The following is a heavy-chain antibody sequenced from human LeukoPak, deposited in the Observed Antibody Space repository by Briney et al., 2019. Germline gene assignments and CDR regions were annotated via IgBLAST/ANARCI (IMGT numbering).Heavy chain of an antibody. J-gene: IGHJ4*02. V-gene: IGHV4-59*01. CDR2: IYYTGAT. D-gene: IGHD5-18*01. CDR3: ARAGYSYGTGYYFDY. Sequence: PSETLSLTCTVSGGSLSSYYWSWIRLPPGKGLEWIGYIYYTGATYYNPSLKSRVTISLDTSKNQFSLKLSSVTAADAAVYYCARAGYSYGTGYYFDYWGQGALVTVSS. CDR1: GGSLSSYY.